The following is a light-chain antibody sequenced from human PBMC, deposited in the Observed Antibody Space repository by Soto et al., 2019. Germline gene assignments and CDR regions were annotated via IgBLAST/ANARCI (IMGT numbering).Light chain of an antibody. Sequence: DIQMTQSPSTLSASVGDRVTITCRASQSISYRLAWYQQKPGKAPNLLIYKASTLESGVPSRFSGSGSGTEFTLTITSLQPDDFATYYCRHYNTYSPPYTFGQGTKLEIK. CDR2: KAS. J-gene: IGKJ2*01. V-gene: IGKV1-5*03. CDR3: RHYNTYSPPYT. CDR1: QSISYR.